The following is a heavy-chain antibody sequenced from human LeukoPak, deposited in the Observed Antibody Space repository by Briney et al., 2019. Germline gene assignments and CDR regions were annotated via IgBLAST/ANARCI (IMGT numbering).Heavy chain of an antibody. D-gene: IGHD2-15*01. CDR1: GGSISSGGYY. CDR2: IYYSGST. V-gene: IGHV4-31*11. Sequence: SETLSLTCAVSGGSISSGGYYWSWIRQHPGKGLEWIGYIYYSGSTYYNPSLKSRVTISVDTSKNQFSLKLSSVTAADTAVYYCARGRIVVVVAATSSGTDDYYYYYYGMDVWGQGTTVTVSS. J-gene: IGHJ6*02. CDR3: ARGRIVVVVAATSSGTDDYYYYYYGMDV.